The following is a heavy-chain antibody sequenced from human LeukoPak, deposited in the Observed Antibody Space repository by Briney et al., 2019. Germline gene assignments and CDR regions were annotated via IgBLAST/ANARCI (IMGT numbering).Heavy chain of an antibody. D-gene: IGHD6-19*01. CDR1: GYTFTGYY. J-gene: IGHJ4*02. CDR2: INPNSGGT. CDR3: ARDREQWLADYFDY. V-gene: IGHV1-2*02. Sequence: ASVKVSCKASGYTFTGYYMHWVRRAPGQGLEWMGWINPNSGGTNYAQKFQGRVTMTRDTSISTAYMELSRLRSDDTAVYYCARDREQWLADYFDYWGQGTLVTVSS.